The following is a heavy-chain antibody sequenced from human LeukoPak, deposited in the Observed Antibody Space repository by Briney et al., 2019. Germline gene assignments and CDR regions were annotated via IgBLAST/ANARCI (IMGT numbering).Heavy chain of an antibody. D-gene: IGHD2-15*01. CDR1: GGSFSGYY. CDR2: INHSGST. CDR3: ARGLHIVVVVAATHPFDY. V-gene: IGHV4-34*01. Sequence: SETLSLTCAVYGGSFSGYYWSWIRQPPGKGLEWIGEINHSGSTNYNPSLKSRVTISADTSKNQFSLKLSSVTAADTAVYYCARGLHIVVVVAATHPFDYWGQGTLVTVSS. J-gene: IGHJ4*02.